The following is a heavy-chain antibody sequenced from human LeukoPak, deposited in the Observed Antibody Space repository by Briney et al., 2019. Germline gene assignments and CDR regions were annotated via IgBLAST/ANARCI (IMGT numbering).Heavy chain of an antibody. V-gene: IGHV1-18*01. CDR1: GYTFTSYG. Sequence: ASVTVSCKASGYTFTSYGISWVRQAPGQGLEWMGWISAYNGNTNYAQKLQGRVTMTTDTSTSTAYMELRSLRSDDTAVYYCARGHLGYCSSTSCYNYYYYGMDVWGQGTTVTVSS. D-gene: IGHD2-2*02. CDR2: ISAYNGNT. CDR3: ARGHLGYCSSTSCYNYYYYGMDV. J-gene: IGHJ6*02.